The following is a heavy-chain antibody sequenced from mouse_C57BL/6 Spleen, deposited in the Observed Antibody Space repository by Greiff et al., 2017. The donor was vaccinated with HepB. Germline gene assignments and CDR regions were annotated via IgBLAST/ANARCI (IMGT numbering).Heavy chain of an antibody. V-gene: IGHV1-81*01. D-gene: IGHD2-5*01. CDR1: GYTFTSYG. CDR3: ANPYYSNYTELAY. J-gene: IGHJ3*01. CDR2: IYPRSGNT. Sequence: VQLQQSGAELARPGASVKLSCKASGYTFTSYGISWVKQRTGQGLEWIGEIYPRSGNTYYNEKFKGKATLTADKSSSTAYMELRSLTSEDSAVYFCANPYYSNYTELAYWGQGTLVTVSA.